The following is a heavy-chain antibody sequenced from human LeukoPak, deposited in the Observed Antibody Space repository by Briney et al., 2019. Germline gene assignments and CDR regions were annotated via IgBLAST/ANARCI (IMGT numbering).Heavy chain of an antibody. CDR2: MKRDGSEI. CDR3: AKDVEMATSGVFDY. V-gene: IGHV3-7*03. CDR1: GFTFSTYW. J-gene: IGHJ4*02. D-gene: IGHD5-24*01. Sequence: PGGSLRLSCSASGFTFSTYWMSWVRQAPGKGLEWVANMKRDGSEIYYVDSVKARFTISRDNAKNSLYLQMNSLRAEDTALYYCAKDVEMATSGVFDYWGQGTLVTVSS.